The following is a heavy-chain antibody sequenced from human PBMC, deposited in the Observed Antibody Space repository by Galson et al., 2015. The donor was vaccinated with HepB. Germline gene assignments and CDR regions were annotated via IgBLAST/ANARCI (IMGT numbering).Heavy chain of an antibody. CDR2: IDWGDDK. Sequence: PALVKPTQTLTLTCTFSGFSLSTSGMCVSWIRQPPGKALEWLARIDWGDDKYYSNSLQTRLTISKDTSKNQVVLTMTNMDPVDTATYYCARIRSIRALGFGELQTYYYYGMDVWGQGTTVTVSS. J-gene: IGHJ6*02. CDR3: ARIRSIRALGFGELQTYYYYGMDV. V-gene: IGHV2-70*11. D-gene: IGHD3-10*01. CDR1: GFSLSTSGMC.